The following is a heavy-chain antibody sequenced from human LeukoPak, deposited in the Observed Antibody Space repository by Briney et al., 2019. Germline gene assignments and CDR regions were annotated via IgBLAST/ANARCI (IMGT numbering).Heavy chain of an antibody. D-gene: IGHD3-3*01. J-gene: IGHJ3*02. V-gene: IGHV3-21*01. CDR2: ISSSSSYI. Sequence: PGGSLRLSCAASGFTFSSYSMNWVRQAPGKGLEWVSSISSSSSYIYYADSVKGRFTISRDNAKNSLYLQMNSLRAEDTAVYYCARSALYEGDAFDIWGQGTMVTVSS. CDR3: ARSALYEGDAFDI. CDR1: GFTFSSYS.